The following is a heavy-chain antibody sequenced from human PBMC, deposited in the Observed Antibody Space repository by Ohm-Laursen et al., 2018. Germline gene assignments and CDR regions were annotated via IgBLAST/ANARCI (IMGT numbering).Heavy chain of an antibody. D-gene: IGHD6-13*01. J-gene: IGHJ4*02. V-gene: IGHV3-15*01. CDR1: GFTFSNAW. CDR3: TREGAAAGSKFDY. CDR2: IKSKPNGGTT. Sequence: SLRLSCAASGFTFSNAWMSWVRQAPGKGLEWVGRIKSKPNGGTTEYAASVKGRFTILRDDSKSIAYLQMNSLKIEDTAMYYCTREGAAAGSKFDYWGQGTLVTVSS.